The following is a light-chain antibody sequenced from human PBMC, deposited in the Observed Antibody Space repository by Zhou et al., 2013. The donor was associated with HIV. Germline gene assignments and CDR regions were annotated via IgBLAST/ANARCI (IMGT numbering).Light chain of an antibody. CDR3: QHYGSSPPVT. V-gene: IGKV3-20*01. CDR2: GAS. J-gene: IGKJ4*01. Sequence: EITLTQSPVTLSLSPGERATLSCKTSQTIIKDYLAWYQQKPGQAPRLLIFGASSRAAGIPVRFSGSGTGTDFTLTISRVEPEDFAVYYCQHYGSSPPVTFGGGTKVEIK. CDR1: QTIIKDY.